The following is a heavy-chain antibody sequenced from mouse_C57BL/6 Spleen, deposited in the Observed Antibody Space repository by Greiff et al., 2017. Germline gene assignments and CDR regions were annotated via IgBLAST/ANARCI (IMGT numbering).Heavy chain of an antibody. CDR3: ARSSGQGAMDY. CDR1: GYTFTDYN. D-gene: IGHD3-2*02. V-gene: IGHV1-18*01. J-gene: IGHJ4*01. Sequence: VQLQQSGPELVKPGASVKIPCKASGYTFTDYNMDWVKQSHGKSLEWIGDINPNNGGTNYNQKFKGKATLTVDKSSSTAYMELRSLTSEDTAVYYCARSSGQGAMDYWGQGTSVTVSS. CDR2: INPNNGGT.